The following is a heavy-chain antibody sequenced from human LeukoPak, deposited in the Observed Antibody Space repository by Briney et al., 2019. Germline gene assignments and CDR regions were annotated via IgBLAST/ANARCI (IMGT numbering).Heavy chain of an antibody. CDR3: ARGVYNYGSDCYFDL. D-gene: IGHD5-18*01. CDR2: INHSGST. Sequence: SETLSLTCAVYGGSFSGYYWSWIRQPPGKGLEWIGEINHSGSTNYNPSLKSRVTISVDTSKNQFSLKLTSVTAADTAVYYCARGVYNYGSDCYFDLWSRGTLVTVSS. CDR1: GGSFSGYY. V-gene: IGHV4-34*01. J-gene: IGHJ2*01.